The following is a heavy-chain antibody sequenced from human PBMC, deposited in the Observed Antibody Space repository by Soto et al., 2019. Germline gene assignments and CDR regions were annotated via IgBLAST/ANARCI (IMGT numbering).Heavy chain of an antibody. CDR1: GGSISSSSYY. CDR2: IYYSGST. D-gene: IGHD2-15*01. V-gene: IGHV4-39*01. CDR3: ARLSLGYCSGGSGDSSAFDI. J-gene: IGHJ3*02. Sequence: QRQLQESGPGLVKPSETLSLTCTVSGGSISSSSYYWGWIRQPPGKGLEWIGSIYYSGSTDYNPSLKSRVTIYVDTSKNQFSLKLSSVTAADTAVYYCARLSLGYCSGGSGDSSAFDICGQGTMVTVSS.